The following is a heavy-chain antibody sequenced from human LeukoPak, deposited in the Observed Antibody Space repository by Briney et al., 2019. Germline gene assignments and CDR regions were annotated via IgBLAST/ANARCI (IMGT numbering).Heavy chain of an antibody. V-gene: IGHV3-23*01. CDR1: GFTFSSYA. CDR3: AKLGITMVRGVAGNWFDP. CDR2: ISGSGGST. J-gene: IGHJ5*02. Sequence: SWGSLRLSCAASGFTFSSYAMSWVRQAPGKGLEWVSAISGSGGSTYYADSVKGRFTISRDNSKNTLYLQMNSLRAEDTAVYYCAKLGITMVRGVAGNWFDPWGQGTLVTVSS. D-gene: IGHD3-10*01.